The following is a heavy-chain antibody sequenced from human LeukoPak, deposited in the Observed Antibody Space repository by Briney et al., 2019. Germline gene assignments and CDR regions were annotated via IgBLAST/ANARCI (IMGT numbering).Heavy chain of an antibody. J-gene: IGHJ4*02. CDR1: GFSFMNAW. CDR3: TTFYHEYSPY. CDR2: IKSNADGGTP. Sequence: GGSLRLSCAASGFSFMNAWMIWVRQAPGKGLEWVSRIKSNADGGTPDYAAPARGRFTISRDDSKNTLYLQMNSLKTEDTAVCYCTTFYHEYSPYWGRGTLVTVSS. D-gene: IGHD2/OR15-2a*01. V-gene: IGHV3-15*01.